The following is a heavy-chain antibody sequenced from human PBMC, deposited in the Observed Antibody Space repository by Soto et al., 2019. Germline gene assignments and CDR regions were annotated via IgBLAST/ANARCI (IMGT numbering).Heavy chain of an antibody. D-gene: IGHD3-10*01. J-gene: IGHJ6*02. Sequence: QVQLQQSGPGLAKPSGTLSLTCAVSGDSISSINWWNWVLQPPGKGLEWIGQIYHSGTSKYNPSLRSRVTLSVDKAKYQCSLRLTSVTAADTAIYYCASQGTRYGMDVWGQGTTVTVSS. V-gene: IGHV4-4*02. CDR1: GDSISSINW. CDR3: ASQGTRYGMDV. CDR2: IYHSGTS.